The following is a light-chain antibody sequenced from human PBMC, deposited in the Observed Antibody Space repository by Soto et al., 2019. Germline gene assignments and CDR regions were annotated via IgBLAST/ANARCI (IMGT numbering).Light chain of an antibody. J-gene: IGLJ1*01. CDR2: EVT. CDR3: RSFTTSTTYV. V-gene: IGLV2-14*01. Sequence: QSALTQPASVSGSPGQSITISCTGTSSDVGGYNSVSWYQQHPGKAPKLIIYEVTHRPSGVSNRFSGSQSANTASLTISGLQAEDEADYYCRSFTTSTTYVFGTGTKVTVL. CDR1: SSDVGGYNS.